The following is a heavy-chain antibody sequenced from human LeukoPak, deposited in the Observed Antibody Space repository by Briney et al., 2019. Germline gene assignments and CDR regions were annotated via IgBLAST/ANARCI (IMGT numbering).Heavy chain of an antibody. CDR2: IGTAGDT. CDR1: GFTFSSYD. V-gene: IGHV3-13*01. CDR3: ARYNVKAGSPYYYYGMDV. J-gene: IGHJ6*02. D-gene: IGHD1-14*01. Sequence: GGSLRLSCAASGFTFSSYDMHWVRQVTGKGLEWVSAIGTAGDTYYPGSVKGRFTISRENARNSLYLQMNSLSAGDSAVYYCARYNVKAGSPYYYYGMDVWGQGTTVTVSS.